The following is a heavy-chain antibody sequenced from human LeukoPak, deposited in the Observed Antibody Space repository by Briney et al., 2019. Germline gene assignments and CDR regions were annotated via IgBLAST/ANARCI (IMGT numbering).Heavy chain of an antibody. CDR3: APPVVVVATREVDY. J-gene: IGHJ4*02. CDR2: ISGSGGST. CDR1: GFTFSSYA. Sequence: GGSLRLSCAASGFTFSSYAMSWVRQAPGKGLEWVSAISGSGGSTYYADSVKGRFTISRDNSKNTLYLQMNSLRAEDTAVYYCAPPVVVVATREVDYWGQGTLVTVSS. V-gene: IGHV3-23*01. D-gene: IGHD2-15*01.